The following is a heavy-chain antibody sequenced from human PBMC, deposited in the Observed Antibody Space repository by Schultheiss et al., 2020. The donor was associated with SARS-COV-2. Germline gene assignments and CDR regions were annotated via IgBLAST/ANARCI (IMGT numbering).Heavy chain of an antibody. CDR1: GFTFSSYD. V-gene: IGHV3-66*01. Sequence: GGSLRLSCAVSGFTFSSYDMNWVRQAPGKGLEWVSVIYSGGSTYYADSVKGRFTISRDNSKNTLYLQMNSLRAEDTAVYYCAKVSHFAEIDYWGQGTLVTVSS. J-gene: IGHJ4*02. CDR2: IYSGGST. CDR3: AKVSHFAEIDY.